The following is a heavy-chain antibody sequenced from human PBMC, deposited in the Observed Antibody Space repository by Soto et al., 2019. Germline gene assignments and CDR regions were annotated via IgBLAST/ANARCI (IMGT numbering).Heavy chain of an antibody. CDR1: GFTFSSYG. CDR2: ISYDGSNK. CDR3: ARSPYSVSYLAYFDY. D-gene: IGHD1-26*01. V-gene: IGHV3-30*03. J-gene: IGHJ4*02. Sequence: QVQLVESGGGVVQPGRSLRLSCAASGFTFSSYGMHWVRQAPGKGLEWVAAISYDGSNKYYADSVKGRFNISRDNSKNTLYLQMNSLRAEDTAVYYCARSPYSVSYLAYFDYWGQGTLVTVSS.